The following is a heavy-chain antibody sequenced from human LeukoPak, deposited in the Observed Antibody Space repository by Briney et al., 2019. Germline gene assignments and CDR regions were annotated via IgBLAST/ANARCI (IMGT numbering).Heavy chain of an antibody. D-gene: IGHD5-24*01. Sequence: PSETLSLTCTVSGGSISSGGYYWSWIRQHPGKGLEWIGYIYYSGSTYYNPSLKSRVTISVDTSKNQLSLKLGSVTAADTAVYYCARAPNRDGYNSFAFDIWGQGTMVTVSS. CDR2: IYYSGST. CDR1: GGSISSGGYY. CDR3: ARAPNRDGYNSFAFDI. J-gene: IGHJ3*02. V-gene: IGHV4-31*03.